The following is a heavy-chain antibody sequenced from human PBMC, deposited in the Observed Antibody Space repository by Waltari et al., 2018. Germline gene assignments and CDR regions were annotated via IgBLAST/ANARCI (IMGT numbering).Heavy chain of an antibody. J-gene: IGHJ6*02. CDR3: ARGPYGDQDGMDV. CDR2: IYSGGST. CDR1: GFTVSSNY. D-gene: IGHD2-21*02. V-gene: IGHV3-53*01. Sequence: EVQLVESGGGLIQPGGSLRLSCAASGFTVSSNYMSLVRQAPGKGLEWVSVIYSGGSTYYADSVKGRFTISRDNSKNTLYLQMNSLRAEDTAVYYCARGPYGDQDGMDVWGQGTTVTVSS.